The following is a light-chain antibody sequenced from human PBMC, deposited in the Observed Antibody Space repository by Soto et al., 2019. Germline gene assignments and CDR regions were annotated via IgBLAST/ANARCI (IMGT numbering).Light chain of an antibody. J-gene: IGLJ3*02. V-gene: IGLV2-8*01. CDR1: SSDVGGYNY. Sequence: QSALTQPPSASGSPGQSVTISCTGTSSDVGGYNYVSWYQQHPGKAPKLMIYEVSKRPSGVPDRFSGSQSGNTASLTVSGPQAEDEAYYYCSLYGGSKNLVFGGGTKVTVL. CDR3: SLYGGSKNLV. CDR2: EVS.